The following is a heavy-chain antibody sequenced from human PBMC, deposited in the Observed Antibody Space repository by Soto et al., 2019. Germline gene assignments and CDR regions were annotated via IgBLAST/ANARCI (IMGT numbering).Heavy chain of an antibody. D-gene: IGHD6-6*01. Sequence: QVHLVQSGAEVKKPGASVKVSCKGSGYAFTTYGITWVRQAPGQGLEWMGWISAHNGNTNYAQKLQGRVTVTRDTSTSQAYMELRSLRSDGTAVYYCARGRDGDYWGQGALVTVSS. V-gene: IGHV1-18*01. J-gene: IGHJ4*02. CDR1: GYAFTTYG. CDR2: ISAHNGNT. CDR3: ARGRDGDY.